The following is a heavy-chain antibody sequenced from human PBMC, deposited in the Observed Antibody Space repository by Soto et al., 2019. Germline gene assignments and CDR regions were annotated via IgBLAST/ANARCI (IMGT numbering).Heavy chain of an antibody. CDR1: GFSLSTSGVG. D-gene: IGHD2-21*02. CDR3: IQSRCGGDCLQSYAAHYYYGMDV. J-gene: IGHJ6*02. V-gene: IGHV2-5*02. Sequence: QITLKESGPTLVKPTQTLTLTCTFSGFSLSTSGVGVGWIRQPPGKALEWLALIYWDDDKRYSPSLRSRLTISKQTPKNQVVLTTTNIDPVDTATYFCIQSRCGGDCLQSYAAHYYYGMDVWGQGTTVTVSS. CDR2: IYWDDDK.